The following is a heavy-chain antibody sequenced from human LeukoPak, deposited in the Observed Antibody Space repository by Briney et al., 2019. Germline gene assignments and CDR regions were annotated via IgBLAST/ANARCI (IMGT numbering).Heavy chain of an antibody. CDR2: IYTSGNT. Sequence: SETLSLTCTVSGGSISDYYWSWIRQPPGKGLEWIGYIYTSGNTKYSPSLKSRVTMSIDTSKNRFSLKLSSVTAADTAVYYCARESGIASAGYMDVWGQGTTVTVSS. D-gene: IGHD6-13*01. V-gene: IGHV4-4*09. CDR1: GGSISDYY. J-gene: IGHJ6*03. CDR3: ARESGIASAGYMDV.